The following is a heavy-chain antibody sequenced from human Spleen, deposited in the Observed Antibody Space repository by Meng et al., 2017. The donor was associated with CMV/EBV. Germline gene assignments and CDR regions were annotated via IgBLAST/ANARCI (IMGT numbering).Heavy chain of an antibody. CDR3: ARDVLRLYYYYGMDV. CDR1: GYTFTSYD. J-gene: IGHJ6*02. D-gene: IGHD3-10*02. Sequence: ASVKVSCKASGYTFTSYDINWVRQAPGQGLEWMGWMNLNSGYAGSAQKFQGRVTMTRDTSISTAFMELSRLRSDDTAVYYCARDVLRLYYYYGMDVWGQGTTVTVSS. V-gene: IGHV1-8*01. CDR2: MNLNSGYA.